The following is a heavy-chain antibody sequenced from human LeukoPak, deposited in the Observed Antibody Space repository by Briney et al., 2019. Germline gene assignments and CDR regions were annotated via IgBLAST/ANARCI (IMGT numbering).Heavy chain of an antibody. CDR3: AKGGAAADNYWYFDL. J-gene: IGHJ2*01. Sequence: PGRSLRLSCAASGFTDDYGMHWVRQAPGKGLEWVSGISWNRGSIGCADSVKGRFTISRDTAKNSLYLQMNSLRPEDTALYYCAKGGAAADNYWYFDLWGRGTLVTVSS. D-gene: IGHD6-13*01. CDR2: ISWNRGSI. V-gene: IGHV3-9*01. CDR1: GFTDDYG.